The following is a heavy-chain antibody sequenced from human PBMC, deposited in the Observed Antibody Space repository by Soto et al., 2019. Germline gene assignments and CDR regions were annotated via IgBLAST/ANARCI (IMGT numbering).Heavy chain of an antibody. Sequence: QVQLQESGPGLVKPSETLSLTCTVSGGSISSYYWSWIRQPPGKGLEWIGYIYYSGSTNYNPSLXSXLXTXXATSMSQFATKLSSVTAADTAVYYCARRYGDCFDYWGQGTRVTVCS. CDR1: GGSISSYY. J-gene: IGHJ4*02. CDR2: IYYSGST. V-gene: IGHV4-59*08. CDR3: ARRYGDCFDY. D-gene: IGHD4-17*01.